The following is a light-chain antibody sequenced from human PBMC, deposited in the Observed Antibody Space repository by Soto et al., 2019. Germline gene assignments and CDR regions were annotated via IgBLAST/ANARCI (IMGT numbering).Light chain of an antibody. J-gene: IGKJ1*01. V-gene: IGKV3-15*01. CDR2: GAS. CDR3: QQYRSWPRT. CDR1: QSVDIN. Sequence: EILLTQSPATLSVSPGERVTLSCRASQSVDINLAWYQQKPGKAPRLLIYGASTRATDMSGTFSGRGSGTEFTLTISNVRPEDFAVYYCQQYRSWPRTFGQGTKVDIK.